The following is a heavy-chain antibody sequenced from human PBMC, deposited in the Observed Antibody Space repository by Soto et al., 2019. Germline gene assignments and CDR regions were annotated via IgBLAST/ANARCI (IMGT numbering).Heavy chain of an antibody. J-gene: IGHJ4*02. D-gene: IGHD1-26*01. V-gene: IGHV3-23*01. Sequence: EVQLLESGGGLVQPGGSLRLSCAASGFTFTTYAMSWVRQAPGKGLEWVSSITGSGGGTYYADSVKGRFTISKENSKNTLYPPMDSRRAEETALFSCAKGCLKGGGTSCTWGQGAQVTVSS. CDR3: AKGCLKGGGTSCT. CDR1: GFTFTTYA. CDR2: ITGSGGGT.